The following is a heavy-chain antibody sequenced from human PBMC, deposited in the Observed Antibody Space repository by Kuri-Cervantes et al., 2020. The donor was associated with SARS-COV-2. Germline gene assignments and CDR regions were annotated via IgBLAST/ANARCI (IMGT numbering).Heavy chain of an antibody. V-gene: IGHV4-39*01. J-gene: IGHJ6*02. CDR3: ARGDIVVVVASLKYYYGMDV. CDR2: IYESGDT. CDR1: GASLSSSTYY. D-gene: IGHD2-15*01. Sequence: ESLKISCTVSGASLSSSTYYWGWIRQSPGKGLEWLGSIYESGDTYYSSSLKSRLSLSVDTSKNQFSLKLSSVTAADTAVYYCARGDIVVVVASLKYYYGMDVWGQGTTVTVSS.